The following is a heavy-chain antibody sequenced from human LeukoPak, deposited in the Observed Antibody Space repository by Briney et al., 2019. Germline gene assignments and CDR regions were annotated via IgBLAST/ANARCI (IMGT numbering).Heavy chain of an antibody. V-gene: IGHV3-15*01. CDR1: GFTFSNAW. Sequence: AGGSLRLSCAASGFTFSNAWMSWVRQAPGKGLEWVGRIKSKTDGGTTDYAAPVKGRFTISRDDSKNTLYPQMNSLKTEDTAVYYCTTSDTGMVWDDYWGQGTLVTVSS. J-gene: IGHJ4*02. CDR2: IKSKTDGGTT. CDR3: TTSDTGMVWDDY. D-gene: IGHD5-18*01.